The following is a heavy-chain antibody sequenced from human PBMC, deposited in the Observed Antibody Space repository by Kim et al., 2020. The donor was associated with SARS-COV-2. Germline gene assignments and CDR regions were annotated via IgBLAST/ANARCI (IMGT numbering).Heavy chain of an antibody. Sequence: SETLSLTCTVSGGSISSGDYYWSWLRQPPGKGLEWIAYIYYGGSTFYNPSLKSRVTMSVDTSKNQFSLNLSSVTAADTAVYHCARVTRYSSSSGPDHWGQGTLATVSS. CDR1: GGSISSGDYY. D-gene: IGHD6-6*01. CDR3: ARVTRYSSSSGPDH. CDR2: IYYGGST. J-gene: IGHJ4*02. V-gene: IGHV4-30-4*01.